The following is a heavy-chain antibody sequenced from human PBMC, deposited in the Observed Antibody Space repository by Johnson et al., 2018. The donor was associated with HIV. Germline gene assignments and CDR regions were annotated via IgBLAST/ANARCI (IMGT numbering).Heavy chain of an antibody. CDR3: ARRRRYGDYFADAFDI. D-gene: IGHD4-17*01. Sequence: VQLVESGGGLVQPGRSLRLSCAASGFTFDDYAMHWVRQAPGKGLEWVSGISWNSGSIGYADSVKGRFTISRDNAKNSLYLQMNSLRAEDTAVYYCARRRRYGDYFADAFDIWGQGTMVTVSS. V-gene: IGHV3-9*01. CDR1: GFTFDDYA. J-gene: IGHJ3*02. CDR2: ISWNSGSI.